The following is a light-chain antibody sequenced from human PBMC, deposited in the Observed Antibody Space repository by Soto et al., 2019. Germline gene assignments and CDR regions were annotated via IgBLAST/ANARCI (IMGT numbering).Light chain of an antibody. Sequence: EIVMTQSPLSLTVTPGEPASISCKSSQSLQHNNGNTLLDWYMQKPGQSPQLLIDLASRRAPGAPDRVSGSGSGTDVTLRISTVEADDAAIYYCMQALQTPRTFGQGTKLEI. J-gene: IGKJ1*01. CDR2: LAS. CDR3: MQALQTPRT. V-gene: IGKV2-28*01. CDR1: QSLQHNNGNTL.